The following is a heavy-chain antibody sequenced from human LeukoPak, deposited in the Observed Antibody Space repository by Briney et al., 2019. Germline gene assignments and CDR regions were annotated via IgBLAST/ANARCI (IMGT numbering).Heavy chain of an antibody. CDR3: ARVDSRSNACDY. D-gene: IGHD6-13*01. CDR1: GYTLTSYD. Sequence: ASVKVSCKASGYTLTSYDINWVRQATGQGLEWMGWMNPNSGNTGYAQKFQGRVTITRNTSISTAYMELSSLRSDDTAVYYCARVDSRSNACDYWGQGTLVTVSS. V-gene: IGHV1-8*03. J-gene: IGHJ4*02. CDR2: MNPNSGNT.